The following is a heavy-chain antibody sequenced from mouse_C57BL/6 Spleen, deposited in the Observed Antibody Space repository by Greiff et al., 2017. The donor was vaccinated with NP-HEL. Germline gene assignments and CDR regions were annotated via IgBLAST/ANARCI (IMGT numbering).Heavy chain of an antibody. CDR2: ISSGSSTI. Sequence: VKLVESGGGLVKPGGYLKLSCAASGFTFSDYGMHWVRQAPEKGLEWVAYISSGSSTIYYADTVKGRFTISRDNAKNTLFLQMTSLRSEDTAMYYCATAYYSNYEFAYWGQGTLVTVSA. V-gene: IGHV5-17*01. J-gene: IGHJ3*01. D-gene: IGHD2-5*01. CDR3: ATAYYSNYEFAY. CDR1: GFTFSDYG.